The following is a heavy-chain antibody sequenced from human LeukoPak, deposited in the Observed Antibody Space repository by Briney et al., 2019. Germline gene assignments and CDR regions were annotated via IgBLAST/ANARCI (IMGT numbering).Heavy chain of an antibody. CDR3: AELGITMIGGV. V-gene: IGHV3-48*04. Sequence: PGGSLRLSCAASGFTFSRFTMNWVRQAPGKGLEWASYISSSGSTIYYADSVKGRFTISRDNAKNSLYLQMNSLRAEDTAVYYCAELGITMIGGVWGKGTTVTISS. D-gene: IGHD3-10*02. CDR1: GFTFSRFT. J-gene: IGHJ6*04. CDR2: ISSSGSTI.